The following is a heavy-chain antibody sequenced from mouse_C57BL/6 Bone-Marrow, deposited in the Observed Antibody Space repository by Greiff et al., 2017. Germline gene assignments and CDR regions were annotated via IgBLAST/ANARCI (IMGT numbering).Heavy chain of an antibody. D-gene: IGHD1-1*01. CDR1: GFTFTDYY. V-gene: IGHV7-3*01. CDR2: IRNKANGYTT. CDR3: ARSYYYGSSYHWYFDV. Sequence: EVKVVESGGGLVQPGGSLSLSCAASGFTFTDYYMSWVRQPPGQALEWLGFIRNKANGYTTEYSASVKGRFTISRDNSQSILYHQMNALRAEDSATYYCARSYYYGSSYHWYFDVWGTGTTVTVSS. J-gene: IGHJ1*03.